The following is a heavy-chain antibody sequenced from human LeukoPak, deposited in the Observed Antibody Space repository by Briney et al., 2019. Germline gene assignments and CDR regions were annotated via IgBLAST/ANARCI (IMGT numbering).Heavy chain of an antibody. CDR1: GFTFSNYY. D-gene: IGHD5-12*01. CDR2: ISSSATTI. V-gene: IGHV3-11*04. CDR3: ARETSRYSGYDS. Sequence: GGSLRLSCAASGFTFSNYYMSWIRQAPGKGLEWVSYISSSATTIYYAESVKGRFTISRDNTKNSLYLQMDSLRAEDTAVYYCARETSRYSGYDSWGQGTLVTVSS. J-gene: IGHJ5*02.